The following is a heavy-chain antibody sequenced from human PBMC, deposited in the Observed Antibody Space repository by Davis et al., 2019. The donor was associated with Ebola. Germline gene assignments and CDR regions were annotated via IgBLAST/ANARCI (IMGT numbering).Heavy chain of an antibody. CDR2: IGYGGGNK. CDR3: ARDKVNGGSYWPPPYFDY. J-gene: IGHJ4*02. D-gene: IGHD1-26*01. V-gene: IGHV3-33*01. Sequence: PRQSLSPSSPPSTSTSSTYYMHWVRRLPGEGLGWQAGIGYGGGNKYYADSVKGRFTISRDNSKNTLYLQMNSLRDEDTAVYYCARDKVNGGSYWPPPYFDYWGQGTLVTVSS. CDR1: TSTSSTYY.